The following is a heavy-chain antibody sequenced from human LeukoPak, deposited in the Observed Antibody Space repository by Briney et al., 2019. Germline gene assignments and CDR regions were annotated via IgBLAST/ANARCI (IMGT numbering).Heavy chain of an antibody. D-gene: IGHD2-2*02. CDR1: GFTFDDYA. Sequence: PGRSLRLSCAASGFTFDDYAMHWVRHAPGKGLEWVSGISWNSGSIGYADSVKGRFTISRDNAKNSLYLQMNSLRAEDTALYYCAKDIGCSSTTCYTSRNYGMDVWGQGTTVTVSS. CDR3: AKDIGCSSTTCYTSRNYGMDV. V-gene: IGHV3-9*01. CDR2: ISWNSGSI. J-gene: IGHJ6*02.